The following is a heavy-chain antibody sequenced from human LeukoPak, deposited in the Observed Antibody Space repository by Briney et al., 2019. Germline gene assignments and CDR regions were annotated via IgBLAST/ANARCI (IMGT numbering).Heavy chain of an antibody. Sequence: AGGSLRLSCAASGFTFSNFDMNWVRQTPGKGLEWVSFISNTGSTKYYADSVRGRFTISRDNAKNSLYLQMNSLRAEDTAVYYCARDGCSSISCYTSWFDPWGQGTLVTVSS. V-gene: IGHV3-48*03. CDR1: GFTFSNFD. CDR3: ARDGCSSISCYTSWFDP. D-gene: IGHD2-2*02. CDR2: ISNTGSTK. J-gene: IGHJ5*02.